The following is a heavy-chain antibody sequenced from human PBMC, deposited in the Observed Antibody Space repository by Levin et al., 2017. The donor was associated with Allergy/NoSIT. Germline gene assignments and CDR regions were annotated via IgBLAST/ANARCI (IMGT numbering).Heavy chain of an antibody. Sequence: GESLKISCAASGFTFSTYAMSWVRQAPGEGLEWVSGISDTGGGTYYSDSVTGRFTISRDNSKNTLYLQMDSLRAEDTARYYCAKRISAWYFDFWGQGTLVTVSS. CDR2: ISDTGGGT. CDR1: GFTFSTYA. J-gene: IGHJ4*02. CDR3: AKRISAWYFDF. D-gene: IGHD6-19*01. V-gene: IGHV3-23*01.